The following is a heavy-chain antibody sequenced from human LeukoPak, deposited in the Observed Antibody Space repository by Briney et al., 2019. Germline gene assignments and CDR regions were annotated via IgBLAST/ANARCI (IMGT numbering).Heavy chain of an antibody. CDR3: AKDLSYGLDY. D-gene: IGHD4-17*01. CDR1: GFTFSSYA. Sequence: GGSLRLSCAASGFTFSSYAMSWVRQAPGKGLEWVSAISGSGAATYYADSVKGRFTISRDNSKHTLYLQMYSLRAEDTAVYYCAKDLSYGLDYWGQGTLATVSS. J-gene: IGHJ4*02. V-gene: IGHV3-23*01. CDR2: ISGSGAAT.